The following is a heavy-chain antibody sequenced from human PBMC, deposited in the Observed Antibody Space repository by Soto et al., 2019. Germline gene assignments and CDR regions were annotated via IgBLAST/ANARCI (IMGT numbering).Heavy chain of an antibody. J-gene: IGHJ4*02. Sequence: EVQLVESGGGLVQPGGSLRLSCAASGFTFSSHWMHWVRRVPGRGLVWVSRINTDSSEIDYADSVKGRFTVSRDNAKNTLWRQMNSVRAEDTAGDYCAREGEGFWGQGTLGTGSS. CDR2: INTDSSEI. V-gene: IGHV3-74*01. D-gene: IGHD2-21*01. CDR3: AREGEGF. CDR1: GFTFSSHW.